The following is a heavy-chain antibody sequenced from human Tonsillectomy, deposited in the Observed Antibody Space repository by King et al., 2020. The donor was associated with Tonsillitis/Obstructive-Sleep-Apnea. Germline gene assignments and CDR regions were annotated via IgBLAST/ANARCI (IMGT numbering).Heavy chain of an antibody. CDR3: ARHLGELSLRAFDI. CDR1: GYSFTSYW. J-gene: IGHJ3*02. Sequence: VQLVESGAEVKKPGESLKISCKGSGYSFTSYWIGWVRQMPGKGLEWVGIIYPGDSATRYSPSFQGQVTISADKSLSTAYLQWGSLKASDTAMYYCARHLGELSLRAFDIWGQGTMVTVSS. CDR2: IYPGDSAT. V-gene: IGHV5-51*01. D-gene: IGHD3-16*02.